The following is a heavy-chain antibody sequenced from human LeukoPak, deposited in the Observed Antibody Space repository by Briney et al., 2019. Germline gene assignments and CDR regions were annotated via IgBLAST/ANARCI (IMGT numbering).Heavy chain of an antibody. CDR2: ISAYNGNT. CDR3: ARQTRLICSSTSCFDFDY. D-gene: IGHD2-2*01. V-gene: IGHV1-18*01. Sequence: ASVKVSCKASGYTFTIYGISWVRQAPGQGLEWMGWISAYNGNTNYAQKLQGRVTMTTDTSTSTAYMELRSLRSDDTAVYYCARQTRLICSSTSCFDFDYWGQGTLVTVSS. J-gene: IGHJ4*02. CDR1: GYTFTIYG.